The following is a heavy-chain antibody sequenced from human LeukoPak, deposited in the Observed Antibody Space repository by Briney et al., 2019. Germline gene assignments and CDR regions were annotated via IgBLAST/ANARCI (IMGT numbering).Heavy chain of an antibody. J-gene: IGHJ6*03. D-gene: IGHD1-26*01. Sequence: GSLRLSCAASGFTVSSNYMSWVRQAPGEGLEWVSVIYSGGSTYYADSVKGRFTISRDNSKDTLYLQMNSLRAEDTAVYYCARITSGSYSYYYYYMDVWGKGTTVTISS. V-gene: IGHV3-53*01. CDR3: ARITSGSYSYYYYYMDV. CDR2: IYSGGST. CDR1: GFTVSSNY.